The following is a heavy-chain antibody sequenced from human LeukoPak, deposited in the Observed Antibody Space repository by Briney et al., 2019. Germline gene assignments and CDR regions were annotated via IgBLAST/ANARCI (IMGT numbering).Heavy chain of an antibody. CDR3: ARDWGGNWNPGVY. D-gene: IGHD1-20*01. J-gene: IGHJ4*02. CDR1: GGTFSSYA. CDR2: IIPIFGIA. V-gene: IGHV1-69*04. Sequence: WASVKVSCKASGGTFSSYAISWVRQAPGQGLEWMGRIIPIFGIANYAQKFQGRVTITADKSTSTAYMELSSLRSEDTAVYYCARDWGGNWNPGVYWGQGTLVTVSS.